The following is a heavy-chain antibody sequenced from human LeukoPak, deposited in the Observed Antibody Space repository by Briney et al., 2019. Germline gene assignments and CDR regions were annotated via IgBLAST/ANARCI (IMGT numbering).Heavy chain of an antibody. V-gene: IGHV3-30*18. Sequence: GRSLRLSCAASGFTFSSYGMHWVRQAPGKGLEWVAVILYDGSNKYYADSVKGRFTISRDNSKNTLYLQMNSLRAEDTAVYYCAKDRPGYGSGSYYPDYWGQGTLVTVSS. CDR2: ILYDGSNK. CDR3: AKDRPGYGSGSYYPDY. J-gene: IGHJ4*02. CDR1: GFTFSSYG. D-gene: IGHD3-10*01.